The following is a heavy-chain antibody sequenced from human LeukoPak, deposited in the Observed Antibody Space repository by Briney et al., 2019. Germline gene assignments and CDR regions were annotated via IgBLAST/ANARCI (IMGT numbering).Heavy chain of an antibody. CDR3: AKDPYDYVWGSYRELFDY. CDR1: GFTFSSYG. CDR2: ISGSGGST. Sequence: PGGSLRLSCAASGFTFSSYGMSWVRQAPGKGLEWVSAISGSGGSTYYADSVKGRFTISRDNSKNTLYLQMNSLRAEDTAVYYCAKDPYDYVWGSYRELFDYWGQGTLVTVSS. J-gene: IGHJ4*02. V-gene: IGHV3-23*01. D-gene: IGHD3-16*02.